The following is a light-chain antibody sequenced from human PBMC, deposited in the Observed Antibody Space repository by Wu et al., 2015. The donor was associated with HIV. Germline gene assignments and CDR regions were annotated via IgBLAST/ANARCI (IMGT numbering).Light chain of an antibody. CDR1: QSVTSSY. CDR2: GAS. CDR3: QQYGNSPYS. J-gene: IGKJ2*03. V-gene: IGKV3-20*01. Sequence: EILLTQSPGTLSLSPGERATLSCWASQSVTSSYLGWYQQKPGQAPRLLIYGASNRATGIPDRFSGSGSGTDFTLTISRLEPEDFAVYYCQQYGNSPYSYGQGTKLEIK.